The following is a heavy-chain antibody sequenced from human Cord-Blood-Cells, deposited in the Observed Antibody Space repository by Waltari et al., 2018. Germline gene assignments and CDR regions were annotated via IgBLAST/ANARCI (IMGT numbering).Heavy chain of an antibody. D-gene: IGHD3-3*01. V-gene: IGHV1-2*02. CDR1: GYTFTGYY. CDR3: ARSRTYYDFWSGYGY. Sequence: QVQLVQSGAEVKKPGASVKVSCKASGYTFTGYYMHWVRQSPGQGLEGMGWINPNSGGTNYAQKFQGRVTMTRDTSISTAYMELSRLRSDDTAVYYCARSRTYYDFWSGYGYWGQGTLVTVSS. J-gene: IGHJ4*02. CDR2: INPNSGGT.